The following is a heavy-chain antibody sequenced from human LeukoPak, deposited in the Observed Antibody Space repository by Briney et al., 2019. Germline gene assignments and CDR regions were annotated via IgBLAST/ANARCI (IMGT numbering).Heavy chain of an antibody. J-gene: IGHJ6*02. CDR3: ARGGGLDV. Sequence: GGSLRLSCAASGFTFSNVWMNWARQAPGKGLEWVASINHNGNVNYYVDSVKGRFTISRDNAKNSLYLQMSNLRAEDTAVYFCARGGGLDVWGQGATVTVSS. CDR2: INHNGNVN. V-gene: IGHV3-7*03. D-gene: IGHD3-16*01. CDR1: GFTFSNVW.